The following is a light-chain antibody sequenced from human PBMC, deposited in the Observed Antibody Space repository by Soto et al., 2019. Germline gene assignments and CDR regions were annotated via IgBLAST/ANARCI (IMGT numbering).Light chain of an antibody. CDR3: QQYNNWPPRYT. CDR1: QSVSSS. J-gene: IGKJ2*01. CDR2: GAS. V-gene: IGKV3-15*01. Sequence: EIVMTQSPATLSVSPGERATLSCRASQSVSSSLAWYQQKPGQAPRLLIYGASTRATGIPARFSGSGSGTEFTLTIGSLQSEDFAVYYCQQYNNWPPRYTFGQGTKVDIK.